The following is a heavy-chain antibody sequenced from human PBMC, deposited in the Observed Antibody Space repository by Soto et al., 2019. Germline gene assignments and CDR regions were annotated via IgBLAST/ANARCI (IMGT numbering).Heavy chain of an antibody. Sequence: GGSLRLSCAASGFTLSRHTMNWVRQAPGKGLEWVSFIGSRTSDIYYADSVKGRFTISRDNAKDSLYLDLTRLRAEDTAVYFCVRDYYDTSGYPNTFDMWGQGTMVTVSS. CDR1: GFTLSRHT. V-gene: IGHV3-21*01. CDR2: IGSRTSDI. J-gene: IGHJ3*02. D-gene: IGHD3-22*01. CDR3: VRDYYDTSGYPNTFDM.